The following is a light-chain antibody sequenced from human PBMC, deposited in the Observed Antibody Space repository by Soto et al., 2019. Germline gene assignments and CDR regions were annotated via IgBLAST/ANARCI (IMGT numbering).Light chain of an antibody. CDR1: QSVNSY. Sequence: EIVLTQSPATLSFSPGERATLSCMASQSVNSYLAWYQQKPGQTPRLLIFDASNRATGIPARFSGSGSGTDFTLTISSLEPEDFAVYYCQQRINWPITFGQGTRLEIK. V-gene: IGKV3-11*01. CDR3: QQRINWPIT. CDR2: DAS. J-gene: IGKJ5*01.